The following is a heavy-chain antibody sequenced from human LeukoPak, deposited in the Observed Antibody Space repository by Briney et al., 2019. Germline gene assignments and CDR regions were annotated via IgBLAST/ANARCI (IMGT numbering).Heavy chain of an antibody. Sequence: PSETLSLTCTVSGGSISSYYWSWIRQPPGKGLEWIGYIYYSGSTNYNPSLKSRVTISVDTSKNQFSLKLSSVTAADTVVYYCASYCSSTSCLDAFDIWGQGTMVTVSS. CDR2: IYYSGST. V-gene: IGHV4-59*01. D-gene: IGHD2-2*01. J-gene: IGHJ3*02. CDR3: ASYCSSTSCLDAFDI. CDR1: GGSISSYY.